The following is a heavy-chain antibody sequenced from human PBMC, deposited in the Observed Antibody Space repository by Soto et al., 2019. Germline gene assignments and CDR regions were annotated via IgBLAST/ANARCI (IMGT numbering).Heavy chain of an antibody. CDR3: ARDQVGDWNYVYYYYYGMDV. J-gene: IGHJ6*02. CDR1: GGSISGYY. V-gene: IGHV4-4*07. Sequence: PSETLSLTCTVSGGSISGYYWSWIRQPAGKGLEWIGRIYTSGSTNYNPSLKSRVTMSVDTSKNQFSLKLSSVTAADTAVYYCARDQVGDWNYVYYYYYGMDVWGQGTTVTVSS. D-gene: IGHD1-7*01. CDR2: IYTSGST.